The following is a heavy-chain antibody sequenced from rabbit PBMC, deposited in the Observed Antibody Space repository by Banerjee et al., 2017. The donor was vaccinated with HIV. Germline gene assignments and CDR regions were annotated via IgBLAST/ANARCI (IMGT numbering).Heavy chain of an antibody. J-gene: IGHJ4*01. CDR2: IGDSVTST. CDR3: ARGAYASSVSWIYYFNL. CDR1: GFDFSSTYW. V-gene: IGHV1S40*01. Sequence: QSLEESGGDLVKPGASLTLTCTASGFDFSSTYWICWVRQAPGKGLEWIACIGDSVTSTYYASWAQGRFTISKTSSTTVTLQMTSLTAADTATYFCARGAYASSVSWIYYFNLWGQGTLVTVS. D-gene: IGHD1-1*01.